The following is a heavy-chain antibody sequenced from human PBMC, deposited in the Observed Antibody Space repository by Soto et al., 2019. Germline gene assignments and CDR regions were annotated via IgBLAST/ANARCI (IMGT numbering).Heavy chain of an antibody. D-gene: IGHD6-19*01. J-gene: IGHJ5*02. CDR1: GGTFSSYA. V-gene: IGHV1-69*12. CDR2: IIPIFGTA. Sequence: QVQLVQSGAEVKKPGSSVKVSCKASGGTFSSYAISWVRQAPGQGLEWMGGIIPIFGTANYAQKFQGSVTITADESTSTAYMELSSLRSEDTAVYYCARVGSSGWYVWFDPWGQGTLVTVSS. CDR3: ARVGSSGWYVWFDP.